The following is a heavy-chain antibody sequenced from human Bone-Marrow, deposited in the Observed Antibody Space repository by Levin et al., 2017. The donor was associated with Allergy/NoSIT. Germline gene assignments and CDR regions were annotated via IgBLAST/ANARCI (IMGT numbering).Heavy chain of an antibody. Sequence: SQTLSLTCAVYGGSFSGYYWSWIRQPPGKGLERIGEINHSGSTNYNPSLKRRVTISVDTSKNQFSLQLSSVTAADTAVYYCARGPFVNGITMIVRYYYYGMDGWGQGTTVTVSS. CDR2: INHSGST. CDR1: GGSFSGYY. D-gene: IGHD3-22*01. J-gene: IGHJ6*02. V-gene: IGHV4-34*01. CDR3: ARGPFVNGITMIVRYYYYGMDG.